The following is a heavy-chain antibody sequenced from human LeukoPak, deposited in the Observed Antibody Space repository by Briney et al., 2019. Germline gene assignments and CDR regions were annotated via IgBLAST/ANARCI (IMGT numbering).Heavy chain of an antibody. CDR3: ARGSYTNFDY. CDR1: GFTFSSYS. J-gene: IGHJ4*02. V-gene: IGHV3-21*01. Sequence: NPGGSLRLSCAASGFTFSSYSMNWVRQAPGKGLEWVSSITSSSSYIYYTDSVKGRFTISRDNAKNSLYLQMNSLSAEDTALYYCARGSYTNFDYWGQGTLVTVSS. CDR2: ITSSSSYI. D-gene: IGHD3-10*01.